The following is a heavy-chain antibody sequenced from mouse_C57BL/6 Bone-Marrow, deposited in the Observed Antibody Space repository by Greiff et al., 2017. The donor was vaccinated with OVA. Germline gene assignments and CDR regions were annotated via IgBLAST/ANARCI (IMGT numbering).Heavy chain of an antibody. Sequence: QVQLQQPGAELVMPGASVKLSCKASGFTFTSYWMHWVKQRPGQGLEWIGEIDHSDSYTNYNQKFKGKSTLNVDKSSSTAYMQLSSLTSEDSAVYYCARSGLLELDYWGQGTSVTVSS. CDR3: ARSGLLELDY. V-gene: IGHV1-69*01. J-gene: IGHJ4*01. CDR2: IDHSDSYT. D-gene: IGHD3-1*01. CDR1: GFTFTSYW.